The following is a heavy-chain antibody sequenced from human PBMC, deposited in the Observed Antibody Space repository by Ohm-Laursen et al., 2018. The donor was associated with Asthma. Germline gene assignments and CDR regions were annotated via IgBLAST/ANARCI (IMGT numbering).Heavy chain of an antibody. Sequence: TFSSYAMSWVRQPPGKGLEWIGSIYYSGSTYYNPSLKSRVTISVDTSKNQFSLKLSSVTAADTAVYYCARHPTTDWFDPWGQGTLVTVSS. CDR3: ARHPTTDWFDP. V-gene: IGHV4-39*01. J-gene: IGHJ5*02. D-gene: IGHD4-11*01. CDR1: TFSSYA. CDR2: IYYSGST.